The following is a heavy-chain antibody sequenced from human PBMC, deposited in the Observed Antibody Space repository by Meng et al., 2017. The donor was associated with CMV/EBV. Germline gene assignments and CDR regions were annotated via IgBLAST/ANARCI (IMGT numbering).Heavy chain of an antibody. Sequence: QVQLVLSGAEVKKPGSAVKGSYKASGGTFSRYPISWVRQAPGQGLEWMGGINPIFGTANYAQKFQGRVTIPADESTSTAYMELSSLRSEDTAVYYCARMPRDVYNYIDYWGQGTLVTVSS. J-gene: IGHJ4*02. CDR2: INPIFGTA. CDR1: GGTFSRYP. CDR3: ARMPRDVYNYIDY. D-gene: IGHD5-24*01. V-gene: IGHV1-69*12.